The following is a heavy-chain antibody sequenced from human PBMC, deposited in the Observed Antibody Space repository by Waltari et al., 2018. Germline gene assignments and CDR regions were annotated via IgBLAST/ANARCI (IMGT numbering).Heavy chain of an antibody. CDR1: GFTFRSYA. J-gene: IGHJ4*02. Sequence: EVQLLESGGGLVQPGGSLRLSCAASGFTFRSYAMRGVRQAPGKGLEWVSVIYSGGSTYYADSVKGRFTISRDNSKNTLYLQMNSLRAEDTAVYYCAKDLTPVSSSVAGDYWGQGTLVTVSS. D-gene: IGHD6-6*01. CDR2: IYSGGST. CDR3: AKDLTPVSSSVAGDY. V-gene: IGHV3-23*03.